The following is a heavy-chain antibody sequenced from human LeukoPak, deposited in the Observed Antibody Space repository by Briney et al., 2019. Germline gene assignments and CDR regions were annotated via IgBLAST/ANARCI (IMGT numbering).Heavy chain of an antibody. D-gene: IGHD3-10*01. Sequence: PSETLSLTCAAYGGSFSGYDWSWIRQPPGKGLEWMGEINHSGSLNYNPSLKSRVTISIDTSKNQFSLKLSPVIAADTAVYYCARDLSDYYGSGSYRPIDAFDIWGQGTMVTVSS. V-gene: IGHV4-34*01. CDR2: INHSGSL. CDR1: GGSFSGYD. CDR3: ARDLSDYYGSGSYRPIDAFDI. J-gene: IGHJ3*02.